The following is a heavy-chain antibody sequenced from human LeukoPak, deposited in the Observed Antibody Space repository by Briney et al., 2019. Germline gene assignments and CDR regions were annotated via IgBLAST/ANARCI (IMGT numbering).Heavy chain of an antibody. CDR3: VRGVGVSRFNYLDS. Sequence: GGSLRLSCAASGFTFSSFGMHWVRQAQGKGLEWAAVIWYDASNKYYADSVKGRFTISRDNSKNTLYLQMNSLRDNDTAVYYCVRGVGVSRFNYLDSWGQGTLVIVSS. CDR1: GFTFSSFG. V-gene: IGHV3-33*01. J-gene: IGHJ4*02. D-gene: IGHD6-13*01. CDR2: IWYDASNK.